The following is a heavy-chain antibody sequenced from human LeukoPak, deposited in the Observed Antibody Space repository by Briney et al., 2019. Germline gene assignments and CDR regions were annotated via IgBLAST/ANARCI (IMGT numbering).Heavy chain of an antibody. D-gene: IGHD1-26*01. Sequence: SETLSLTCTVSGGSISSSSYYWGWIRQPPGKGLEWIGSIFYSGSTYYNPPLKSRVTISVDTSKNQFSLKLRSVTAADTAVYYCARTHSGTYYGFDYWGQGTLVTVSS. CDR1: GGSISSSSYY. V-gene: IGHV4-39*01. CDR2: IFYSGST. J-gene: IGHJ4*02. CDR3: ARTHSGTYYGFDY.